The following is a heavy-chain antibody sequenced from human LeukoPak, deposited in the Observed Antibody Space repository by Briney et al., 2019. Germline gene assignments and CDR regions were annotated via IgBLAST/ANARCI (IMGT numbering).Heavy chain of an antibody. D-gene: IGHD6-6*01. CDR2: ISNDGDIK. V-gene: IGHV3-30*15. CDR3: ARDVHYTSSKPGWPFDI. CDR1: GFTFTYYA. Sequence: PGGSLRLSCAASGFTFTYYAMHWVRQAPGKGLGWVGFISNDGDIKYYADSVKGRFTIARDNSKNTLYLQMSSLRADDTAVYYCARDVHYTSSKPGWPFDIWGQGTVVTVSS. J-gene: IGHJ3*02.